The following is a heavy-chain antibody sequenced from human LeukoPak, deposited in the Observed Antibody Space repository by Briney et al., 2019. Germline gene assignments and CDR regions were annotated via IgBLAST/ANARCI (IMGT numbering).Heavy chain of an antibody. J-gene: IGHJ4*02. Sequence: GASVKVSCKGSGYSFTNYWIGWVRQMPGKGLEWMGIIYPGDSDSRHSPSFQGQVTISADKSISTVYLQWSSLKASDTAMYYCARRGYCSSTSCYSYFDYWGQGTLVTVSS. D-gene: IGHD2-2*01. V-gene: IGHV5-51*01. CDR2: IYPGDSDS. CDR1: GYSFTNYW. CDR3: ARRGYCSSTSCYSYFDY.